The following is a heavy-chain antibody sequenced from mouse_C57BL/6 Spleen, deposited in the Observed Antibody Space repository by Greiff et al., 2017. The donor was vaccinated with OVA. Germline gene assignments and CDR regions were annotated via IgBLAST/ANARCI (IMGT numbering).Heavy chain of an antibody. D-gene: IGHD4-1*01. V-gene: IGHV1-72*01. Sequence: QVHVKQSGAELVKPGASVKMSCKASGYTFTSYWMHWVKQRPGRGLEWIGRLDPNSGGTKYNEKFKSKATLTVDKPSSTAYMQLSSLTSEDSAVYDCARRTGTWDYFDDWGQGTTLTVSS. CDR1: GYTFTSYW. CDR2: LDPNSGGT. J-gene: IGHJ2*01. CDR3: ARRTGTWDYFDD.